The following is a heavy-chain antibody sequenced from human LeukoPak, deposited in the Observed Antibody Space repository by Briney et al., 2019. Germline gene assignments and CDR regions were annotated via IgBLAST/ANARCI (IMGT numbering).Heavy chain of an antibody. V-gene: IGHV3-33*01. CDR1: GFTFSSYG. CDR2: IYYDGSNK. Sequence: PGGSLRLSCAASGFTFSSYGMHWVRQAPGKGLEWVALIYYDGSNKYYADSVKGRFTISRDDSKNTLYLQMNSLRAEDTAVYFCARDSCTTTTCYDCWGQGTLVTVSS. CDR3: ARDSCTTTTCYDC. D-gene: IGHD2-2*01. J-gene: IGHJ4*02.